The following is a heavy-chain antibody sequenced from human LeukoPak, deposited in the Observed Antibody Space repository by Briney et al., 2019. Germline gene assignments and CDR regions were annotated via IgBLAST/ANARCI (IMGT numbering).Heavy chain of an antibody. CDR2: ISSSSSTI. Sequence: PGGSLRLSCAASGFTFSTYSINWVRQAPGKGLEWVSYISSSSSTIYYADSVKGRFTISRDNAKNSLYLQMNSLRAEYTAVYYCARDGGDSSGYYFTENFDYWGQGTLVTVSS. D-gene: IGHD3-22*01. V-gene: IGHV3-48*01. CDR1: GFTFSTYS. CDR3: ARDGGDSSGYYFTENFDY. J-gene: IGHJ4*02.